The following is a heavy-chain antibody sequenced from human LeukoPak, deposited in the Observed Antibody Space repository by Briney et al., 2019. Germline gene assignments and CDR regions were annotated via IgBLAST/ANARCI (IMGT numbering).Heavy chain of an antibody. J-gene: IGHJ4*02. CDR3: AKRALMGSGSYYCFDY. CDR2: ISGSGGST. V-gene: IGHV3-23*01. Sequence: GGSLRLSCAASGFTFSSYAMSWVRQAPGKGLEWVSAISGSGGSTYYADSVKGRFTISRDNSKNTLYLQMNSLRAEDTAVYYCAKRALMGSGSYYCFDYWGQGTLVTVSS. CDR1: GFTFSSYA. D-gene: IGHD3-10*01.